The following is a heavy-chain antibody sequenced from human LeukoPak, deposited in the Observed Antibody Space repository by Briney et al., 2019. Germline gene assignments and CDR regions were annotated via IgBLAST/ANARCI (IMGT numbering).Heavy chain of an antibody. CDR2: FYYSGTT. Sequence: SETLSLTCTVSGGSISSGSDYWGWIRQPPGKGLEWIGTFYYSGTTYYNPSLRSRVTISVDTSKNQFSLKLSSVTAADTAVFYCARHEGCGTSCFYGMDVWGQGTTVTVSS. V-gene: IGHV4-39*01. CDR1: GGSISSGSDY. D-gene: IGHD2-2*01. J-gene: IGHJ6*02. CDR3: ARHEGCGTSCFYGMDV.